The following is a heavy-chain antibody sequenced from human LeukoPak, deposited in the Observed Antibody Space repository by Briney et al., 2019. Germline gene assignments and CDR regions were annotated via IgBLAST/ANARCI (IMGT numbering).Heavy chain of an antibody. V-gene: IGHV1-46*01. Sequence: GASVKLSCKASGYTFTSYYMHWVRQAPGPGLEWMGIINPSGGSTSYAQQFQGRVTMTRDTSKSTAYMELSSLRAEDTAVYYCARDWPTDGSGSYFYGMDVWGQGTTVTVSS. CDR1: GYTFTSYY. CDR3: ARDWPTDGSGSYFYGMDV. D-gene: IGHD3-10*01. J-gene: IGHJ6*02. CDR2: INPSGGST.